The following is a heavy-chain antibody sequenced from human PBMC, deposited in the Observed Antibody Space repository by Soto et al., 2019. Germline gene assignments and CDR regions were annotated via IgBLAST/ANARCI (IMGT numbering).Heavy chain of an antibody. Sequence: QVQLQESGPGLVKPSETLSLTCTVSGGSISSYYWSWIRQPPGKGLEWIGYIYYSGSTNYNPSLKSRVTISVDTSNNQFSLKLSSVTAADTAVYYCARGRGGYFDLGGRGTLVTVSS. CDR2: IYYSGST. V-gene: IGHV4-59*08. J-gene: IGHJ2*01. D-gene: IGHD3-16*01. CDR1: GGSISSYY. CDR3: ARGRGGYFDL.